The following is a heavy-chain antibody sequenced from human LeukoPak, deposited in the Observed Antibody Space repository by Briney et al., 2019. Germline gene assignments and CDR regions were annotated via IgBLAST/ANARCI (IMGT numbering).Heavy chain of an antibody. V-gene: IGHV3-23*01. CDR2: ISGSGGSA. Sequence: GGSLRLSCAASGFTFSSYSMNWVRQAPGKGLEWVSAISGSGGSAYYADSVKGRFTISRDNSHSRLYLQMNSLRAEDTAVYYCAKVGPTYCSGGSCYSGVRTYYFDYWGQGTLVTVSS. CDR3: AKVGPTYCSGGSCYSGVRTYYFDY. D-gene: IGHD2-15*01. CDR1: GFTFSSYS. J-gene: IGHJ4*02.